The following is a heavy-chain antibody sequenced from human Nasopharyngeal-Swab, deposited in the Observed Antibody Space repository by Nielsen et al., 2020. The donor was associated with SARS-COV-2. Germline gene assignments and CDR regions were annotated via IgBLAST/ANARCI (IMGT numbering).Heavy chain of an antibody. CDR3: ARGFIVATIFHYYYYMDV. D-gene: IGHD5-12*01. J-gene: IGHJ6*03. CDR2: MNPNSGNT. V-gene: IGHV1-8*01. Sequence: WVRQAPGQGLEWMGWMNPNSGNTGYAQKFQGRVTMTRNTSISTAYMELSSLRSEDTAVYYCARGFIVATIFHYYYYMDVWAKGPRSPSP.